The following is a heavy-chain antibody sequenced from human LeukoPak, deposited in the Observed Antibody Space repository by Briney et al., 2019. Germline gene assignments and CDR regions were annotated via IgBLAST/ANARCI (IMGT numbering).Heavy chain of an antibody. Sequence: PGGSLRLSCAASGFTFSSYAMSWVRQAPGKGLEWVSAISGSGGSTYYAYSVKGRFTISRDNYKNTLYLQMNSLRAEDTAVYYCAKDLKQQLVRAFDYWGQGTLVTVSS. J-gene: IGHJ4*02. CDR2: ISGSGGST. V-gene: IGHV3-23*01. D-gene: IGHD6-13*01. CDR3: AKDLKQQLVRAFDY. CDR1: GFTFSSYA.